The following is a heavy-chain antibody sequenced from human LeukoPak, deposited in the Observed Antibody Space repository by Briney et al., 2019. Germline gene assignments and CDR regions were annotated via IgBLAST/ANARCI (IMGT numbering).Heavy chain of an antibody. CDR3: AREIAVAEGAFDI. J-gene: IGHJ3*02. D-gene: IGHD6-19*01. CDR2: IYHTGIT. V-gene: IGHV4-59*01. Sequence: SETLSLTCTVSGGSISSYYWSCIRQPPGKGLEWIGYIYHTGITDYNPSLKSRVAISVDTSKNQLSLKLRSVTAADTAVYYCAREIAVAEGAFDIWGQGTMVTVSS. CDR1: GGSISSYY.